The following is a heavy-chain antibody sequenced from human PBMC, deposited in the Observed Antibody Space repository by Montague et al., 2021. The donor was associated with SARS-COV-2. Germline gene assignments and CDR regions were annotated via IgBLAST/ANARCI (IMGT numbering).Heavy chain of an antibody. CDR2: THQCGGT. CDR1: GASITSETW. J-gene: IGHJ5*02. V-gene: IGHV4-4*02. CDR3: ASHPVWQQLCT. Sequence: SETLSLTCAVSGASITSETWWSWVSQHPGKSLEWFAETHQCGGTTYNQSLRSRVTILLDNSKNQFSLMLTTVTAADTAMYYCASHPVWQQLCTWGQGTLVSVSS. D-gene: IGHD6-13*01.